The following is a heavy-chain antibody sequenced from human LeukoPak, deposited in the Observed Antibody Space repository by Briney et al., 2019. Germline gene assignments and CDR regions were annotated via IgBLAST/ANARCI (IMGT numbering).Heavy chain of an antibody. CDR2: ISSSGSTI. Sequence: PGGSLRLSCAASKFTFGSYGMNWVRQAPGKGLVWVSYISSSGSTIYYADSVKGRFTISRDNTKRSLYLQMDSLRAEDTAVYYCARPKLGYCSSVTCSAPNYYFDSWGQGTLVTVSS. J-gene: IGHJ4*02. CDR3: ARPKLGYCSSVTCSAPNYYFDS. V-gene: IGHV3-48*01. CDR1: KFTFGSYG. D-gene: IGHD2-2*01.